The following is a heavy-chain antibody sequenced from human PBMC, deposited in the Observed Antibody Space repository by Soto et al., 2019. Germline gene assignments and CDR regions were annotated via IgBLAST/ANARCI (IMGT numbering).Heavy chain of an antibody. J-gene: IGHJ4*02. CDR3: ARVAYFDTTGYYYYFDY. CDR1: GYSISTGYY. V-gene: IGHV4-38-2*01. CDR2: IYRSGST. D-gene: IGHD3-22*01. Sequence: SETLSLTCAVSGYSISTGYYWGWIRQPPGKGLEWIGSIYRSGSTYYNPSLKSRVTISMDMSKNQFSLKLTSVTAADTAVYYCARVAYFDTTGYYYYFDYWGQGTLVTVSS.